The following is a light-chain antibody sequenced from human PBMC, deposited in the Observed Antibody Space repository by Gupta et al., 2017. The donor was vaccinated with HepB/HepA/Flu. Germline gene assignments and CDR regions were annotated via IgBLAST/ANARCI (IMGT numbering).Light chain of an antibody. CDR3: QQENSLPYT. V-gene: IGKV1-5*03. CDR1: QTINTW. CDR2: KAS. J-gene: IGKJ2*01. Sequence: DIQMTQSPSTLSASVGDRVTITCRASQTINTWLAWYQQKPGKAPNLLIYKASSLQSGVPSRFSGGGSGTEFTLTISSLQPDDSATYHCQQENSLPYTFGQGTKLEIK.